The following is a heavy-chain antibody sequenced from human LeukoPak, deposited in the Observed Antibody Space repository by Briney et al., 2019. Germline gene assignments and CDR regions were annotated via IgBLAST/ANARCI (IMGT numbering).Heavy chain of an antibody. V-gene: IGHV7-4-1*02. CDR2: INTNTGNP. J-gene: IGHJ6*03. CDR3: AREFDSYYMDV. Sequence: ASVKVSCKASGYTFTTYTIKRVRQAPGQGVEWMEWINTNTGNPTYAQGFTGRFVFSSDTSVSTAYLQISSLKAEDTAVYYCAREFDSYYMDVWGKGTTVTVSS. CDR1: GYTFTTYT. D-gene: IGHD3-10*01.